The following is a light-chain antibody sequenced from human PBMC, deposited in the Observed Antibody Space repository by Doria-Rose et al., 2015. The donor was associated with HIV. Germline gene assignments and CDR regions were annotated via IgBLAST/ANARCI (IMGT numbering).Light chain of an antibody. CDR3: SSYSPYNTVI. Sequence: QSALIQPASVSGSPGQSISISCTGTNSDVGGFNYVSWYQQHPGKAPKLMISEVSNRPSGVSDRFSGSKSGNTASLTISGLQPEDEADYYFSSYSPYNTVIFGGGTKLTVL. CDR1: NSDVGGFNY. V-gene: IGLV2-14*01. CDR2: EVS. J-gene: IGLJ2*01.